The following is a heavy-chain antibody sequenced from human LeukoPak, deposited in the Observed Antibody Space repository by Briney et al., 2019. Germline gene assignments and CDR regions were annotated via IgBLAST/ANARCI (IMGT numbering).Heavy chain of an antibody. D-gene: IGHD1-26*01. CDR2: ISGSGGST. CDR3: AKLGGSYYAHYFDY. CDR1: GFTFSSYA. Sequence: QPGGSLRLSCAASGFTFSSYAMSWVRQAPGKGLEWVSAISGSGGSTYYADSAKGRFTISRDNSKNTLYLQMNSLRAEDTAVYYCAKLGGSYYAHYFDYWGQGTLVTVSS. V-gene: IGHV3-23*01. J-gene: IGHJ4*02.